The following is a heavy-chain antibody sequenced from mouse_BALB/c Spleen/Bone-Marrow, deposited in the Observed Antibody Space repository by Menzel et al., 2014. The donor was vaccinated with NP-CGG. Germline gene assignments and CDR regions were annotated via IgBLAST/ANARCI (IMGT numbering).Heavy chain of an antibody. CDR1: GYAFTYYL. CDR3: AGSYYGHPNDYAMDY. D-gene: IGHD1-2*01. J-gene: IGHJ4*01. Sequence: QVQLQQSGAELVRPGTSVKVSCKASGYAFTYYLIEWVKQRPGQGLEWIGVINPGSGGTSFNEKFKGKATLTVDKSSSTAYMQLSSLTSDDSAVYFGAGSYYGHPNDYAMDYWGQGTSVTVSS. V-gene: IGHV1-54*03. CDR2: INPGSGGT.